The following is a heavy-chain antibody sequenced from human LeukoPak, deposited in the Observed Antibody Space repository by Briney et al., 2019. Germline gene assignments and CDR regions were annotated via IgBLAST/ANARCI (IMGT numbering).Heavy chain of an antibody. J-gene: IGHJ3*02. D-gene: IGHD3-22*01. Sequence: PSETLSLTCTVSGGSISSYYWSWIRQPAGKGLDWIGRIYISGSTNDNPSLKSRVIMSVDTSKNQFSLKLSSVTAADTAVYYCARMALSYYYDSSGTRAFDIWGQGTMVTVSS. CDR1: GGSISSYY. CDR3: ARMALSYYYDSSGTRAFDI. CDR2: IYISGST. V-gene: IGHV4-4*07.